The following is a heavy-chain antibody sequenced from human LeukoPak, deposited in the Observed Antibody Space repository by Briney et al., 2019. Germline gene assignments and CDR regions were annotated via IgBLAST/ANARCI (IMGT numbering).Heavy chain of an antibody. CDR3: ARVPTGHDAFDI. CDR1: GFTFSSYG. V-gene: IGHV3-33*01. J-gene: IGHJ3*02. CDR2: IWYDGSNK. Sequence: GGSLRLSCAASGFTFSSYGMHWVRQAPGKGLEWVAVIWYDGSNKYYADSVKGRFTISRDNSKNTLYLQMYSLRAEDTAVYYCARVPTGHDAFDIWGQGTMVTVSS.